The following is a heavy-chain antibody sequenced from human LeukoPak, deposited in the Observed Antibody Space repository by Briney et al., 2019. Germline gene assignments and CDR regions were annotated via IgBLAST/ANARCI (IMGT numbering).Heavy chain of an antibody. Sequence: SETLSLTCAVYGGSFSGYYWSWIRQPPGKGLDWIGEINHSGSTNYNPSLKSRVTISVDTSKNQFSLKLSSVTAADTAVYYCARGRKIQLWLLGGNWFDPWGQGTLVTVSS. CDR1: GGSFSGYY. V-gene: IGHV4-34*01. CDR2: INHSGST. D-gene: IGHD5-18*01. CDR3: ARGRKIQLWLLGGNWFDP. J-gene: IGHJ5*02.